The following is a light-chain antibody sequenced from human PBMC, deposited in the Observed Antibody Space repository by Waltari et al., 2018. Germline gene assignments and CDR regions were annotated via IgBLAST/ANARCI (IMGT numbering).Light chain of an antibody. CDR1: QTIISW. V-gene: IGKV1-5*03. CDR3: QQYDSFWS. CDR2: RAT. Sequence: DIQMTQSPSTLSASIGDRVTITCRASQTIISWLAWYQQKPGQAPRLLIYRATALETGVPSRFSGTGSGTEFTLTINCLQPDDSATYFCQQYDSFWSFGQGTKVEVK. J-gene: IGKJ1*01.